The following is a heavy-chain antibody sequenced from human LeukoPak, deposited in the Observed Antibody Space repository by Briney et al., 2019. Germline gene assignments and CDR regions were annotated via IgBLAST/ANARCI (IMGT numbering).Heavy chain of an antibody. Sequence: SETLSLTCAVYGGSFSGYYWSWIRQPPGKGLEWIGEINHSGSTNYNPSLKSRVTMSVDTSRNQFSLKLSSVTAADTAVYYCASGPPTGYSYVYWGQGTLVTVSS. CDR3: ASGPPTGYSYVY. J-gene: IGHJ4*02. V-gene: IGHV4-34*01. D-gene: IGHD5-18*01. CDR2: INHSGST. CDR1: GGSFSGYY.